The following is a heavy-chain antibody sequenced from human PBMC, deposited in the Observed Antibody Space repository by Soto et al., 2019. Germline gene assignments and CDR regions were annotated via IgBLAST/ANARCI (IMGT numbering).Heavy chain of an antibody. CDR3: AKSHGAEAGTGIGGFDP. D-gene: IGHD6-13*01. CDR2: IRSKAYGGTT. Sequence: PGGSLRLSCTASGFTFGDYAMSWFRQAPGKGLEWVGFIRSKAYGGTTEYAASVKGRFTISRDNSKNTLYLQMNSLRAEDTAVYYCAKSHGAEAGTGIGGFDPWGQGTLVTVSS. J-gene: IGHJ5*02. V-gene: IGHV3-49*03. CDR1: GFTFGDYA.